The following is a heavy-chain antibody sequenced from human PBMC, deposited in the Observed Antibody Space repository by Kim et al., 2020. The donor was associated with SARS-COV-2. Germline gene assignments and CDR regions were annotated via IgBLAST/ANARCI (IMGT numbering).Heavy chain of an antibody. CDR2: INHSGST. CDR3: AREKWSYGLGGFDY. CDR1: GGSFSGYY. V-gene: IGHV4-34*01. Sequence: SETLSLTCAVYGGSFSGYYWSWIRQPPGKGLEWIGEINHSGSTNYNPSLKSRVTISVDTSKNQFSLKLSSVTAADTAVYYCAREKWSYGLGGFDYWGQGTLVTVSS. D-gene: IGHD5-18*01. J-gene: IGHJ4*02.